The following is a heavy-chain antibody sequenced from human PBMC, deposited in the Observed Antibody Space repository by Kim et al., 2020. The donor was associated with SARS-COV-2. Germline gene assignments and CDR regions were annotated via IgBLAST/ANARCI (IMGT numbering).Heavy chain of an antibody. CDR3: ARGADDYPDY. CDR2: K. V-gene: IGHV3-30*01. J-gene: IGHJ4*02. D-gene: IGHD4-17*01. Sequence: KDYADSEKGQFTISRYNSNNTLYLEMNSLRDEDTAVYYCARGADDYPDYWGQGTLVTVSS.